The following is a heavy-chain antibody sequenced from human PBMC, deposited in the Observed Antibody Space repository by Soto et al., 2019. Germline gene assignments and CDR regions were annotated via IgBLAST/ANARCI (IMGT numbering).Heavy chain of an antibody. CDR1: GFTFSVYA. J-gene: IGHJ4*02. CDR3: AAGLYSGYDYTLDY. V-gene: IGHV3-23*01. CDR2: ISGSGDST. Sequence: GGSLRLSCAASGFTFSVYAMSWVRQAPGKGLEWVSGISGSGDSTHYADSVKGRFTVSRDNSKSMLYLQTNSLRSEDTAVYYCAAGLYSGYDYTLDYWGQGTLVTVSS. D-gene: IGHD5-12*01.